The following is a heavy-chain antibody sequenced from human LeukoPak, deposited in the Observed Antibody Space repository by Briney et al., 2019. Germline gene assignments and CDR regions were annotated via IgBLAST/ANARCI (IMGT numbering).Heavy chain of an antibody. CDR3: ARGRDGYKYHFDY. D-gene: IGHD5-12*01. CDR1: GVSTSDSY. CDR2: VYYSGST. Sequence: PSETLSLTCTVSGVSTSDSYWSWIRQPPGKGLEWIGYVYYSGSTNYNPSLKSRVTISVDTSKNQFSLKLSSVTAADTALYYCARGRDGYKYHFDYWGQGTLVTVSS. J-gene: IGHJ4*02. V-gene: IGHV4-59*01.